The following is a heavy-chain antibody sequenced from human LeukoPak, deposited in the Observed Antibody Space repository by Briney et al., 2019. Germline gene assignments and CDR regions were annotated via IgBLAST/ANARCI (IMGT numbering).Heavy chain of an antibody. J-gene: IGHJ6*03. CDR3: ATPLEENYYYYMDV. D-gene: IGHD5-24*01. V-gene: IGHV1-69*13. CDR2: IIPIFGTA. CDR1: GGTFSSYA. Sequence: SVKVSCKASGGTFSSYAISWVRQAPGQGLEWMGGIIPIFGTANYAQKFQGRVTITADESTSTAYMELSSLRPEDTAVYYCATPLEENYYYYMDVWGKGTTVTVSS.